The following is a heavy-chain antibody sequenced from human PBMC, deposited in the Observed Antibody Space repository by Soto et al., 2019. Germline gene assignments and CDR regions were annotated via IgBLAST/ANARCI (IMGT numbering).Heavy chain of an antibody. J-gene: IGHJ6*02. V-gene: IGHV3-7*03. Sequence: QLVESGGGLVQPGGSLRLSCASSGFRFSDYWMTWVRQAPGKGLGWVANIKKDGAEKYYVDSVNGRFTISSDNAKISLFLQMNILRPEDTAVYCCARALSILGVAVNTPGGMDVWGQGTMVTGSS. CDR2: IKKDGAEK. CDR1: GFRFSDYW. D-gene: IGHD3-3*01. CDR3: ARALSILGVAVNTPGGMDV.